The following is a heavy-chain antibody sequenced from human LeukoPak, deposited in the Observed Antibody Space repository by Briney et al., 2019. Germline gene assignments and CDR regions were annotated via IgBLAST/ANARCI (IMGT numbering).Heavy chain of an antibody. CDR3: ARRVCRSTSCYQGHFDY. V-gene: IGHV3-21*01. CDR1: GFTFSSYS. J-gene: IGHJ4*02. CDR2: ISSSSYI. Sequence: GGSLRLSCAASGFTFSSYSMNWVRQAPGKGLEWVSSISSSSYIYYADSVKGRFTISRDNAKNALYLQMNSLRAEDTAVYYCARRVCRSTSCYQGHFDYWGQGTLVTVSS. D-gene: IGHD2-2*01.